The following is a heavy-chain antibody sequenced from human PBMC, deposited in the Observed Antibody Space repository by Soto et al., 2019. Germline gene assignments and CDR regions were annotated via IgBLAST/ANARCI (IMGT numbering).Heavy chain of an antibody. CDR2: IGTAGDT. CDR1: GFTFSSYS. D-gene: IGHD3-22*01. Sequence: PGGSLRLSCAVSGFTFSSYSMNWVRQAPGKGLEWVSAIGTAGDTYYPGSVKGRFTISRENAKNSLYLQMNSLRAGDTAVYYCARYESAAGGMDVWGQGTTVTVSS. CDR3: ARYESAAGGMDV. V-gene: IGHV3-13*01. J-gene: IGHJ6*02.